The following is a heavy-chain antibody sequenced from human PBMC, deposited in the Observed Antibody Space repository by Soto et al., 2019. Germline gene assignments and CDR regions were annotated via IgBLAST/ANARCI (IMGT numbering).Heavy chain of an antibody. CDR1: GFTFTTYA. V-gene: IGHV3-74*01. J-gene: IGHJ4*02. CDR2: INSNGSST. D-gene: IGHD7-27*01. Sequence: VGSLRLSCAASGFTFTTYAMNLVRQAPGKGLEWVSRINSNGSSTYYADSVKGRFTISRDNAKNTLYLQMNSLRAEDTAVYYCASSLLTPFDYWGQGTLVTVSS. CDR3: ASSLLTPFDY.